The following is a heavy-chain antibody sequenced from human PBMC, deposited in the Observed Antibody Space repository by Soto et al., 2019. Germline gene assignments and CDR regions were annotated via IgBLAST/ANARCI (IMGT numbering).Heavy chain of an antibody. Sequence: QVQVVESGGGVVQPGRSLRLSCAASGFTFSSYAMHWVRQAPGKGLHWLAMTSYDGINTYYADSVKGRFTISRDNSKNMLYLQMNSLRAEDTAVYFCAKDRDYHATTIGYWGQGTLVTVSS. J-gene: IGHJ4*02. CDR2: TSYDGINT. CDR1: GFTFSSYA. D-gene: IGHD1-1*01. V-gene: IGHV3-30*18. CDR3: AKDRDYHATTIGY.